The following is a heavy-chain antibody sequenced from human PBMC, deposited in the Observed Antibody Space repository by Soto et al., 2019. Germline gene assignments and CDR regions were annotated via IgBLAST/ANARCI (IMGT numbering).Heavy chain of an antibody. CDR2: INHSGST. J-gene: IGHJ6*02. Sequence: SSETLSLTCAVYGGSFSGYYWSWIRQPPGKGLEWIGEINHSGSTNYNPSLKSRVTISVDTSKNQFSLKLSSVTAADTAVYYCARYSSSWYWGGVDYYYYGMDVWGQGTTVTVSS. V-gene: IGHV4-34*01. D-gene: IGHD6-13*01. CDR3: ARYSSSWYWGGVDYYYYGMDV. CDR1: GGSFSGYY.